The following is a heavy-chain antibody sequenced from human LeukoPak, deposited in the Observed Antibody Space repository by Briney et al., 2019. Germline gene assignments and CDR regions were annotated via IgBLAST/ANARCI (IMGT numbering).Heavy chain of an antibody. CDR1: GYSFTSNY. V-gene: IGHV1-46*01. CDR2: ISPRDGST. CDR3: ARDQEGFDY. Sequence: ASVTVSCTVSGYSFTSNYIHWVRQAPKHGLEWMGMISPRDGSTSYAQRFQDRVTVTRDTSTSTVHMELSGLRSEDTAVYYCARDQEGFDYWGQGTLVTVSS. J-gene: IGHJ4*02.